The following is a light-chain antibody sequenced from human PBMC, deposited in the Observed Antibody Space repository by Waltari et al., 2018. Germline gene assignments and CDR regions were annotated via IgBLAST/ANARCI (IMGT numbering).Light chain of an antibody. CDR3: CSYAGSSIFVV. V-gene: IGLV2-23*03. J-gene: IGLJ2*01. CDR1: SSDIAGYNL. Sequence: QSALTQPASVSGSRGTSITTSCTGTSSDIAGYNLVSWYQQHPGKAPNLLIYEGSKRPSGVSNRCSGSKSGNTAALTISGLQTEDEADYFCCSYAGSSIFVVFGGGTKLTVL. CDR2: EGS.